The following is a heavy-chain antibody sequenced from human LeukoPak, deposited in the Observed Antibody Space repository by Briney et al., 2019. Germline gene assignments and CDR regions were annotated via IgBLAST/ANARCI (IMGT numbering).Heavy chain of an antibody. D-gene: IGHD1-26*01. Sequence: GGSLRLSCAASGFTFSTRWMSWVRQAPGKGLEWVANINEEGSEKKYVESLKSRFSISRDNAKNSLYLQMNSLRAEDTALYYCARELGRYEGGYYGMDVWGQGTTVTVSS. J-gene: IGHJ6*02. CDR1: GFTFSTRW. V-gene: IGHV3-7*01. CDR2: INEEGSEK. CDR3: ARELGRYEGGYYGMDV.